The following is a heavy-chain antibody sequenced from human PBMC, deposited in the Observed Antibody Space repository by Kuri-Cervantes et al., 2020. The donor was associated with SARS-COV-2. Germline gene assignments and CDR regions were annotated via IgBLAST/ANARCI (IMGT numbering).Heavy chain of an antibody. CDR2: IYYSGST. J-gene: IGHJ4*02. CDR3: ARQATVLMVYASTFDY. D-gene: IGHD2-8*01. V-gene: IGHV4-39*01. Sequence: SETLSLTCPVSGGSISSSSYYWGWIRQPPGKGLEWIGSIYYSGSTYYNPSLKSRVTISVDTSKNQFSLKLSSVTAADTAVYYCARQATVLMVYASTFDYWGQGTLVTVSS. CDR1: GGSISSSSYY.